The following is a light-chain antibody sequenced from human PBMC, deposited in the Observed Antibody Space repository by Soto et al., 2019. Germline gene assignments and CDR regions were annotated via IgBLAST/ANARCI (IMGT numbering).Light chain of an antibody. CDR2: DVS. CDR1: SSDVGG. V-gene: IGLV2-14*01. J-gene: IGLJ1*01. Sequence: QSALTQPASVSGSPGQSITISCTGTSSDVGGVSWYQQHPGKAPKLMIYDVSNRPSGVSNRFPGSKSGNTASLTISGLQAEDEADYYCSSYTSSSTRVFGTGTKVTVL. CDR3: SSYTSSSTRV.